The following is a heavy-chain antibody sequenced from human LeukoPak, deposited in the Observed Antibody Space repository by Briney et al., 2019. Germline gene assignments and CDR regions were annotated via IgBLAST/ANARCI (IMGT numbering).Heavy chain of an antibody. Sequence: GGPLRLSCAASGFTFSSYWMSWVRQAPGKGLEWVANIKQDGSEKYYVDSVRGRFTISRDNAKNSLYLQMNSLGAEDTAVYYCVPDLAWFHYAYWGQGTLVTVSS. J-gene: IGHJ4*02. CDR2: IKQDGSEK. CDR1: GFTFSSYW. CDR3: VPDLAWFHYAY. D-gene: IGHD3-9*01. V-gene: IGHV3-7*03.